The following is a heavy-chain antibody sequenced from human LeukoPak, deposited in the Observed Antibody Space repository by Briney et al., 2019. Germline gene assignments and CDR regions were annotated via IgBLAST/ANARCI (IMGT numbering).Heavy chain of an antibody. D-gene: IGHD3-22*01. Sequence: PSETLSLTCTVSGGSISSYYWSWIRQPAGKGLEWIGRIYTSGSTNYNPSLKSRVTMSVDTSKNQFSLKLSSVTAADTAVYYCAHRYYYDSSGYYAFDYWGQGTLVTVSS. CDR2: IYTSGST. V-gene: IGHV4-4*07. CDR1: GGSISSYY. CDR3: AHRYYYDSSGYYAFDY. J-gene: IGHJ4*02.